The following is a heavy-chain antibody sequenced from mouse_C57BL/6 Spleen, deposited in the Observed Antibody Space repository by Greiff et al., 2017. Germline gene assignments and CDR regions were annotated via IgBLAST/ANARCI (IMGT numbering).Heavy chain of an antibody. CDR2: IWRGGST. J-gene: IGHJ3*01. D-gene: IGHD2-5*01. CDR3: AKNSGDYSKGFAY. V-gene: IGHV2-5*01. Sequence: VKLVESGPGLVQPSQSLSITCTVSGFSLTSYGVHWVRQSPGKGLEWLGVIWRGGSTDYNAAFMSRLSITKDNSKSQVFFKMNSLQADDTAIYYCAKNSGDYSKGFAYWGQGTLVTVSA. CDR1: GFSLTSYG.